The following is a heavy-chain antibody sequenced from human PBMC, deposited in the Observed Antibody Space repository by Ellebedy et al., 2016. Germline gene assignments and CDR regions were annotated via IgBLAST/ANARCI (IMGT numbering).Heavy chain of an antibody. D-gene: IGHD2-21*02. CDR1: GFTIRNYW. CDR3: ARPLCAGDCKTASQGFDF. CDR2: LYPGDSDT. V-gene: IGHV5-51*01. Sequence: GESLKISXKGSGFTIRNYWIGWVRQMPGKGLEWMGVLYPGDSDTRYSPSFRGQVTISADKSTNTAYLQWSSLKASDTAMYYCARPLCAGDCKTASQGFDFWGQGTLVTVSS. J-gene: IGHJ4*02.